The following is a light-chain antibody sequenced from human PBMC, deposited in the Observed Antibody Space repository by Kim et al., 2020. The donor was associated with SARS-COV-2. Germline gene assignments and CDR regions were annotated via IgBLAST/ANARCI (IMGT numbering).Light chain of an antibody. Sequence: VSPGQTASITCSGDKLGDKYAYWYQQKPGQSPVLVIYHDSKRPSGIPERFSGSNSGNTATLTISGTQAMDEADYYCQAWDSCTVVFGGGTQLTVL. J-gene: IGLJ3*02. CDR2: HDS. CDR1: KLGDKY. CDR3: QAWDSCTVV. V-gene: IGLV3-1*01.